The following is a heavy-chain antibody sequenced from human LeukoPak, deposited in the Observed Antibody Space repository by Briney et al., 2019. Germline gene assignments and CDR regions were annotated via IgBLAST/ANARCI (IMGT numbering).Heavy chain of an antibody. CDR1: GFTFSSYA. CDR3: ARGPQAPLGEYFDY. CDR2: ISSSSSYI. Sequence: GGSLRLSCAASGFTFSSYAMSWVRQAPGKGLEWVSSISSSSSYIYYADSVKGRFTISRDNAKNSLYLQMNSLRAEDTAVYYCARGPQAPLGEYFDYWGQGTLVTVSS. V-gene: IGHV3-21*01. D-gene: IGHD3-16*01. J-gene: IGHJ4*02.